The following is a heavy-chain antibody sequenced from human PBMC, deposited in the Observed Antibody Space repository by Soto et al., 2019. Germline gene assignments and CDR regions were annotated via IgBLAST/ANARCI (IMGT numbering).Heavy chain of an antibody. CDR1: GFTFSSYD. J-gene: IGHJ5*02. CDR2: ISSSSSTI. Sequence: EVQLVESGGGLVQPGGSLRLSCAASGFTFSSYDMNWVRQAPGQGLEWVSYISSSSSTIYYADSVKGRFTISRDNPKNSLYLQMNSLRGEDWAVYYWARGADYDSSGSRLSWFAPWGQGTLVTVSS. CDR3: ARGADYDSSGSRLSWFAP. V-gene: IGHV3-48*01. D-gene: IGHD3-22*01.